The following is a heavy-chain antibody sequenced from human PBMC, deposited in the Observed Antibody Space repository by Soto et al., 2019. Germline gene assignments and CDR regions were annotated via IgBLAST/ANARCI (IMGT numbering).Heavy chain of an antibody. CDR1: GFTFSSYA. J-gene: IGHJ3*02. CDR2: ISYDGSNK. D-gene: IGHD3-22*01. V-gene: IGHV3-30-3*01. Sequence: PGGSLRLSCAASGFTFSSYAMHWVRQAPGKGLEWVAVISYDGSNKYYADSVKGRFTISRDNSKNTLYLQMNSLRAEDTAVYYCARSHYYDSSGYYYGAFDIWGQGTMVTV. CDR3: ARSHYYDSSGYYYGAFDI.